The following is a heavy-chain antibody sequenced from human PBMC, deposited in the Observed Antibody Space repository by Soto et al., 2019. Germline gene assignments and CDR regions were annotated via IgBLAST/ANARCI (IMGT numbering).Heavy chain of an antibody. CDR2: VYRTGST. Sequence: QVQLQESGPGLVKPSGTLSLTCAVSGGSISTSNWWSWVRQPPGKGLEWIGEVYRTGSTTYNPSLESRLTLSLDQSKNQSSLKLTSVTAADTAVYYCARARATIAAAAIFDCWGQGTLVTVSS. CDR1: GGSISTSNW. J-gene: IGHJ4*02. D-gene: IGHD6-13*01. V-gene: IGHV4-4*02. CDR3: ARARATIAAAAIFDC.